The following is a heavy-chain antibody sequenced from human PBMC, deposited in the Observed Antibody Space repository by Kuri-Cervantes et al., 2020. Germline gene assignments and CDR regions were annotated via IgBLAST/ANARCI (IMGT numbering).Heavy chain of an antibody. CDR3: ARDSQGGAFDI. CDR1: GYTFTGYY. J-gene: IGHJ3*02. CDR2: INPNSGGT. V-gene: IGHV1-2*04. D-gene: IGHD2-15*01. Sequence: ASVKVSCKASGYTFTGYYMHWVRQAPGQGLEWMGWINPNSGGTNYAQKFQGWVTMTRDTSISTAYMELSRLRSEDTAVYYCARDSQGGAFDIWGQGTMVTVSS.